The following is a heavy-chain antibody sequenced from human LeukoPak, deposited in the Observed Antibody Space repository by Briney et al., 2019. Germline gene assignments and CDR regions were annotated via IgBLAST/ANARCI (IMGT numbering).Heavy chain of an antibody. J-gene: IGHJ4*02. Sequence: GGSLRLSCAASGFTFSSYAMHWVRQAPGKGLKWVAVISYDGSNKYYADSVKGRFTISRDNSKNTLYLQMNSLRAEDTAVYYCARDPSGYSANFDYWGQGTLVTVSS. V-gene: IGHV3-30-3*01. CDR3: ARDPSGYSANFDY. CDR2: ISYDGSNK. D-gene: IGHD3-9*01. CDR1: GFTFSSYA.